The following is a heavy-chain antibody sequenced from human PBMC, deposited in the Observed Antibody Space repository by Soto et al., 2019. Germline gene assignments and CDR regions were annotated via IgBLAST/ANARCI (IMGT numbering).Heavy chain of an antibody. J-gene: IGHJ6*02. D-gene: IGHD6-13*01. V-gene: IGHV1-69*12. CDR2: IIPIFGTA. CDR1: GGTFSSYA. Sequence: QVQLVQSGAEVKKPGSLVKVSCKASGGTFSSYAISWVRQAPGQGLEWMGGIIPIFGTANYAQKFQGRVTITADESTSTAYMELSSLRSEDTAVYYCAPQVGSSWDRYYYYGMDVWGQGTTVTVSS. CDR3: APQVGSSWDRYYYYGMDV.